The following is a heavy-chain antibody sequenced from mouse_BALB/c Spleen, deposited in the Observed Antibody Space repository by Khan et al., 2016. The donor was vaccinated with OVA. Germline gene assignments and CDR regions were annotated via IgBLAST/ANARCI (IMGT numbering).Heavy chain of an antibody. Sequence: EVELVESGGGLVQPGGSRKLSCAASGFTFSSFGIHWVRQAPEKALEWVAYISGDSNTIYYTDTVKGRFTFSRDNPKNTLFLQMTKLRTEDTAMYYCARSYCCGYYFGQWSQGTTLTVSS. V-gene: IGHV5-17*02. CDR1: GFTFSSFG. CDR3: ARSYCCGYYFGQ. CDR2: ISGDSNTI. D-gene: IGHD1-1*01. J-gene: IGHJ2*01.